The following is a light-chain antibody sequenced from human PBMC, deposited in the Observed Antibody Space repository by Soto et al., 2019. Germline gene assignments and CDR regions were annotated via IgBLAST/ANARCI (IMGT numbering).Light chain of an antibody. V-gene: IGLV2-14*01. CDR1: SSDVGGYNC. CDR2: DVS. CDR3: SSYEV. Sequence: QSALTQPASVSGSPGQSITISCTGTSSDVGGYNCVSWYQQHPGKAPKLMIYDVSNRPSGVSNRFSGSKSGNTASLTISGLQAEDEADYYCSSYEVFGTGTKVTVL. J-gene: IGLJ1*01.